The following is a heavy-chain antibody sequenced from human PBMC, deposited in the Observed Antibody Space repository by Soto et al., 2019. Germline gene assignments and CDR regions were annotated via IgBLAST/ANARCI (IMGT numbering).Heavy chain of an antibody. CDR2: INPNSGST. J-gene: IGHJ4*02. Sequence: ASVKVSCKASGYTFTGYYMHWVRQAPGQGLEWMGCINPNSGSTNYAQKFQGWVTMTRDTSISTAYMELSRLRSDDTAVYYCARGLVLVPAAAKPYFDYWGQGTLVTVSS. D-gene: IGHD2-2*01. V-gene: IGHV1-2*04. CDR1: GYTFTGYY. CDR3: ARGLVLVPAAAKPYFDY.